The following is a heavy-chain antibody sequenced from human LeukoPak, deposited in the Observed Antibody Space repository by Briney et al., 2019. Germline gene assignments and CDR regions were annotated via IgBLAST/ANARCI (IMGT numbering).Heavy chain of an antibody. Sequence: GGSLRLSCAASGFTVSSSYMSWVRQAPGKGLEYVSVIYSGGNTYYAGSVKGRFTISRDNAKNSLYLQMNSLRAEDTAVYYCAREGLIPRRGMTYYFDYWGQGTLVTVSS. CDR2: IYSGGNT. D-gene: IGHD1-14*01. V-gene: IGHV3-53*01. CDR1: GFTVSSSY. CDR3: AREGLIPRRGMTYYFDY. J-gene: IGHJ4*02.